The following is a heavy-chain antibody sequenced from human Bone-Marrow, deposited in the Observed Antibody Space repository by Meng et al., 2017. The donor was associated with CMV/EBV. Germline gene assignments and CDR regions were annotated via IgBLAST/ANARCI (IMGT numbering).Heavy chain of an antibody. CDR2: IIPILGIA. Sequence: SVKVSCKASGGTFSSYTISWVRQAPGQGLEWMGRIIPILGIANYAQKFQGRVTITADKSTSTAYMELSSLRSEDTAVYYCAKGATPRGIDGKLSLNWFDPWGQGTLVTVSS. J-gene: IGHJ5*02. D-gene: IGHD6-13*01. V-gene: IGHV1-69*02. CDR3: AKGATPRGIDGKLSLNWFDP. CDR1: GGTFSSYT.